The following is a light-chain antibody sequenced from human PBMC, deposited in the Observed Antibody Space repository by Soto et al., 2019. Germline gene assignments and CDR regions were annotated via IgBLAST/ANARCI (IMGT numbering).Light chain of an antibody. CDR2: GAS. CDR1: QGISSY. V-gene: IGKV1-9*01. CDR3: QQLDSDPL. J-gene: IGKJ4*01. Sequence: DIQLTQSPSFLSASVGDRVTITCRASQGISSYLAWYQQKPGKAPKLLIYGASTLHTGVPSRFSGGGSGAEFTLASSSLQPEDCATDYCQQLDSDPLFGGGTKVEIK.